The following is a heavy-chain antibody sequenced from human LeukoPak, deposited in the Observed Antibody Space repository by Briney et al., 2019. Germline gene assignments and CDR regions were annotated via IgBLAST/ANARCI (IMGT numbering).Heavy chain of an antibody. Sequence: PGGSLRLSCAASGFTFSSYWMSWVRQAPGKGLEWVANIKQDGSEKYYVDSVKGRFTISRDNAKNSLYLQMNSLRAEDTAVYYCARVVIAAAGTEYFDYWGQGTLVTVSS. D-gene: IGHD6-13*01. V-gene: IGHV3-7*03. CDR2: IKQDGSEK. CDR3: ARVVIAAAGTEYFDY. CDR1: GFTFSSYW. J-gene: IGHJ4*02.